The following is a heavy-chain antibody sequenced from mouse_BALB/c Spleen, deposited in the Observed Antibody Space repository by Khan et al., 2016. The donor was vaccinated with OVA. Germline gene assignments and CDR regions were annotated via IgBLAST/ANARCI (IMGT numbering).Heavy chain of an antibody. J-gene: IGHJ2*01. CDR2: ISYSGRT. D-gene: IGHD1-1*01. CDR3: ARSGTITTVVAADFDY. Sequence: EVQLQESGPGLVKPSQSLSLTCTVTGYSITSDYAWNWIRQLPGNKLEWMGYISYSGRTSYNPSLKSRISITRDTSKNQFFLQLNSVTTEDTATYYWARSGTITTVVAADFDYWGQGTTLTVSS. V-gene: IGHV3-2*02. CDR1: GYSITSDYA.